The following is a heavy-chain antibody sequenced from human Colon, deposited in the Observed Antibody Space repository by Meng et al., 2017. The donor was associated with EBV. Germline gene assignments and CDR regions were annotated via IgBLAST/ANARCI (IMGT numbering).Heavy chain of an antibody. J-gene: IGHJ4*02. CDR1: GGSFSDSY. CDR3: ASSDCSGGTCYLDC. D-gene: IGHD2-15*01. V-gene: IGHV4-34*01. Sequence: QWPLQQWGGGLLKPSETLSLTCTVYGGSFSDSYWTWIRQPPGKGLEWIGEINHVGSTTYNPSLKSRVTISVDTSKNQFSLKLSSVTAADAAVYYCASSDCSGGTCYLDCWGQGTLVTVSS. CDR2: INHVGST.